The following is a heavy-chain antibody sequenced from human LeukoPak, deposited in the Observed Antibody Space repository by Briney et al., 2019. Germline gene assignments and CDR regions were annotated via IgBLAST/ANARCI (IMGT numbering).Heavy chain of an antibody. CDR1: GDSISSGDYY. V-gene: IGHV4-30-4*08. D-gene: IGHD2-15*01. Sequence: PSQTLSLTCTVSGDSISSGDYYWSWIRQPPGKGPEWIGYIYYSGSTSYNPSLKSRVTISGDTSKNQFSLKLSSVTAADTAVYYCARDRGSSGVDCWGQGTLVTVSS. CDR3: ARDRGSSGVDC. J-gene: IGHJ4*02. CDR2: IYYSGST.